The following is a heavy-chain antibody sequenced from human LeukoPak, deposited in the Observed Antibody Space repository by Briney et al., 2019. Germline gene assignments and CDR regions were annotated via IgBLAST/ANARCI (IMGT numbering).Heavy chain of an antibody. J-gene: IGHJ4*02. D-gene: IGHD3-10*01. CDR3: ARDRELLWFGELSD. Sequence: GGSLRLSCAASGFTFSSYAMHWVRQAPGKGLEWVAVISYDGSNKYYADSVKGRFTISRDNSKNTLYLQMNSLRAEDTVVYYCARDRELLWFGELSDWGQGTLVTVSS. CDR1: GFTFSSYA. CDR2: ISYDGSNK. V-gene: IGHV3-30*04.